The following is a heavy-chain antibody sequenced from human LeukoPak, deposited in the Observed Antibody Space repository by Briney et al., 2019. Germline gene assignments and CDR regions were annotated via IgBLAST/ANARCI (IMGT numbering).Heavy chain of an antibody. V-gene: IGHV3-13*04. J-gene: IGHJ4*02. CDR1: GFTFSSYD. D-gene: IGHD3-22*01. CDR3: ARGNYDSSGYTFDY. CDR2: IGTAGDT. Sequence: QAGGSLRLSCSASGFTFSSYDMHWVRQATGKGLEWVSAIGTAGDTYYPGSVKGRFTISRENAKNSLYLQMNSLRAGDTAVYYCARGNYDSSGYTFDYWGQGTLVTVSS.